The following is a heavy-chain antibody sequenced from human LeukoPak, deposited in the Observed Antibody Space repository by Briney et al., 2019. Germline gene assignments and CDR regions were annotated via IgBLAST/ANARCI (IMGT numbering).Heavy chain of an antibody. D-gene: IGHD3-22*01. Sequence: KTSQTLSLTCTVSGGSISSDNFFWNWIRQPAGKGLEWIGRIYSSGNTDCNPSLKTRVTLSIDTSKNQFSLKLSSVTAADTAVYYCATYYDKYNAAHGLDIWGQGTMVTASS. CDR1: GGSISSDNFF. CDR2: IYSSGNT. V-gene: IGHV4-61*02. J-gene: IGHJ3*02. CDR3: ATYYDKYNAAHGLDI.